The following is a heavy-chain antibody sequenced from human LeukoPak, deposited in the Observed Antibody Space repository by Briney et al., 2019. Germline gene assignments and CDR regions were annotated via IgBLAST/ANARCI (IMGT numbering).Heavy chain of an antibody. Sequence: PGGSLRHSYAPCGFTFNLHWKLCFRQAPGKGLEWAAYIKQDGSEKYYVDSVKGRFTISRDNAKNLLYLQMNSLRAEDRAVYYASRVGWSFYYRGQGTLVTVSS. V-gene: IGHV3-7*04. D-gene: IGHD6-19*01. J-gene: IGHJ4*02. CDR2: IKQDGSEK. CDR1: GFTFNLHW. CDR3: SRVGWSFYY.